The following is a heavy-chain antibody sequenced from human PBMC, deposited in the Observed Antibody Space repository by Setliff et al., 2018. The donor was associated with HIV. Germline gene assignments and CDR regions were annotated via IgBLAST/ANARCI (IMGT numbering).Heavy chain of an antibody. CDR2: IIPIFGTP. D-gene: IGHD5-18*01. J-gene: IGHJ4*02. Sequence: SVKVSCKASGGTLSIYTINWVRQAPGQGLEWMGGIIPIFGTPNFAPKFQGRVTITADESTKTAYMELSSLRSEDTAVYYCATPLDATMGRDYWGQGTLVSVSS. V-gene: IGHV1-69*13. CDR3: ATPLDATMGRDY. CDR1: GGTLSIYT.